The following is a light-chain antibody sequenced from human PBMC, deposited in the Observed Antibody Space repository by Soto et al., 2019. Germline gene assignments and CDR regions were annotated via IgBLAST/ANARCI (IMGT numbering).Light chain of an antibody. CDR1: QSLVYSDGNTY. Sequence: VMTQSPLSLPVTLGQPASISCRSSQSLVYSDGNTYLNWFQQMPGQSPRRLIYKVSNRDSGGPYRFSGSGSGTDFTLKISRVEAEDVGVYYFMQVTLCLTFGGGNKVEMK. J-gene: IGKJ4*01. CDR2: KVS. V-gene: IGKV2-30*01. CDR3: MQVTLCLT.